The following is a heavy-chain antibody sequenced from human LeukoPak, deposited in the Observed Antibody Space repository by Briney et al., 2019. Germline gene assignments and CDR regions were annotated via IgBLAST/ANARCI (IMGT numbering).Heavy chain of an antibody. D-gene: IGHD1-26*01. CDR3: TRGGRNTSYYWYS. CDR1: GLTLSNYC. J-gene: IGHJ4*02. CDR2: IKRDGVET. V-gene: IGHV3-7*01. Sequence: GGSLILSCAASGLTLSNYCMTLVRQGPGKGLEWVATIKRDGVETYYVDSVRGRFTISRDNAENSVYLRMNNLRDEDTAVYYCTRGGRNTSYYWYSWGQGTLVTVSS.